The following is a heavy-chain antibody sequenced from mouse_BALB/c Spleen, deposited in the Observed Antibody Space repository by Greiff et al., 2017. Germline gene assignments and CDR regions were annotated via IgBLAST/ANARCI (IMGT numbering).Heavy chain of an antibody. CDR1: GYAFSSSW. V-gene: IGHV1-82*01. CDR2: IYPGDGDT. D-gene: IGHD2-4*01. Sequence: QVQLQQSGPELVKPGASVKISCKASGYAFSSSWMNWVKQRPGQGLEWIGRIYPGDGDTNYNGKFKGKATLTADKSSSTAYMQLSSLTSVDSAVYFCAFYYDYDGFAYWGQGTLVTVSA. J-gene: IGHJ3*01. CDR3: AFYYDYDGFAY.